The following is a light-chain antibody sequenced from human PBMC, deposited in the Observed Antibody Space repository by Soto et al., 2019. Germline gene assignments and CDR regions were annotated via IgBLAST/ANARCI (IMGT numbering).Light chain of an antibody. CDR1: QSVSSSY. CDR3: QQRSNWPPALT. V-gene: IGKV3D-20*02. Sequence: EIVLTQSPGTLSLSPGERATLSCRASQSVSSSYLAWYQQKPGQAPRLPIYGASSRATGIPDRFSGSGSGTDFTLTISSLEPEDFAVYYCQQRSNWPPALTFGGGTKVDIK. CDR2: GAS. J-gene: IGKJ4*01.